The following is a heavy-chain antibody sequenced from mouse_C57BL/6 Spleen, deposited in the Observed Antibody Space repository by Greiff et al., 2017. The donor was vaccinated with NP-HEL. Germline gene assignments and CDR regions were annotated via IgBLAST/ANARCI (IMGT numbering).Heavy chain of an antibody. Sequence: VQLQQSGAELVKPGASVKISCKASGYAFSSYWMNWVKQRPGKGLEWIGQIYPGDGDTNYNGKFKGKATLTADKSSSTAYMQLSSLTSEDSAVYFCARDGSSLDYWYFDVWGTGTTVTVSS. CDR1: GYAFSSYW. J-gene: IGHJ1*03. CDR3: ARDGSSLDYWYFDV. V-gene: IGHV1-80*01. D-gene: IGHD1-1*01. CDR2: IYPGDGDT.